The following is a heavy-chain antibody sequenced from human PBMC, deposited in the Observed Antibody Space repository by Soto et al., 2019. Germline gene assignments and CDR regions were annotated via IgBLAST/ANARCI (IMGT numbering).Heavy chain of an antibody. V-gene: IGHV4-39*01. J-gene: IGHJ3*02. CDR1: GGSISSSSYY. CDR2: IYYSGST. D-gene: IGHD2-8*01. Sequence: SETLSLTCTVSGGSISSSSYYWGWIRQPPGKGLEWIGSIYYSGSTYYNPSLKSRVTISVDTSKNQFSLKLSSVTAADTAVYYCARLLPDLYCTNGVCGDAFDIWGQGTMVTVSS. CDR3: ARLLPDLYCTNGVCGDAFDI.